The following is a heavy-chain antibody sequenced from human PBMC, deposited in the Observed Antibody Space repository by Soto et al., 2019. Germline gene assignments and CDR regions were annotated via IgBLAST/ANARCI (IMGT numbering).Heavy chain of an antibody. V-gene: IGHV3-30*02. D-gene: IGHD6-19*01. CDR1: GFTFSSYC. CDR3: AKNPLSGGWSFDY. CDR2: IWYDGSNK. Sequence: GGSLRLSCAASGFTFSSYCMHWVRQAPGKGLEWVAVIWYDGSNKYYADSVKGRFTISRDNSKNTLYLQMNSLRAEDTAVYYCAKNPLSGGWSFDYWGQGTLVTVSS. J-gene: IGHJ4*02.